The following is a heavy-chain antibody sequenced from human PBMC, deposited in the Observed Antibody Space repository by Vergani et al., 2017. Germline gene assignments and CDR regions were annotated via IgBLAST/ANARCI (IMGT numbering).Heavy chain of an antibody. V-gene: IGHV4-61*02. J-gene: IGHJ3*02. D-gene: IGHD3-22*01. CDR2: IYTSVST. CDR3: ARAYYYDSSGYPDAFDI. CDR1: GGSISSGSYY. Sequence: QVQLQESGPGLVKPSQTLSLTCTVSGGSISSGSYYWSWIRQPAGKGLEWIGRIYTSVSTNYNPSLKSRVTISVDTSKNQFSLKLSSVTAADTAVYYCARAYYYDSSGYPDAFDIWGQGRMVTVYS.